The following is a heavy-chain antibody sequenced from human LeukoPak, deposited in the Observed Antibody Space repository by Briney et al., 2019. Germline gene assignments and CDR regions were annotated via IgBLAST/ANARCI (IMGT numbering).Heavy chain of an antibody. J-gene: IGHJ4*02. D-gene: IGHD3-10*01. CDR3: AKDIAGRGVGDCFDY. CDR1: GFTFDDYA. Sequence: GGSLRLSCAASGFTFDDYAMHWVRQAPGKGLEWVSGISWNSGSIGYADSVKGRFTISRDNAKNSLYLQMNSLRAEDTALYYCAKDIAGRGVGDCFDYWGQGTLVTVSS. V-gene: IGHV3-9*01. CDR2: ISWNSGSI.